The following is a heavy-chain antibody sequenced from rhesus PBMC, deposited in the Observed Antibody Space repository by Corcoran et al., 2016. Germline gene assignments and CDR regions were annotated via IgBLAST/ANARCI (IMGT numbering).Heavy chain of an antibody. CDR3: ARGGSGSLYFDY. V-gene: IGHV4-160*01. CDR1: GGSFSSFW. CDR2: IYGSSGST. J-gene: IGHJ4*01. Sequence: QVQLQESGPGLVKPSETLSLTCAVSGGSFSSFWVGGIRPPPGKGTEWIGSIYGSSGSTEYNPSLKSRATISRDTSKNQFSLKLSSVTAADTAVYYCARGGSGSLYFDYWGQGVLVTVSS. D-gene: IGHD6-25*01.